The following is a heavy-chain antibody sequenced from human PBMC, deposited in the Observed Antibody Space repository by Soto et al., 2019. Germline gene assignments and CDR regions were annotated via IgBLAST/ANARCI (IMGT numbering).Heavy chain of an antibody. CDR2: IKSKIDGGTT. V-gene: IGHV3-15*07. J-gene: IGHJ5*02. D-gene: IGHD6-19*01. CDR1: GFPFIDAW. CDR3: TTDATREGGWHH. Sequence: LRLSCAASGFPFIDAWMNWVRQAPGKGLEWVGRIKSKIDGGTTDYATPVKGRFIISRDDSRNTLYLQMNSLKTEDAAVYYCTTDATREGGWHHWGQGALVTVSS.